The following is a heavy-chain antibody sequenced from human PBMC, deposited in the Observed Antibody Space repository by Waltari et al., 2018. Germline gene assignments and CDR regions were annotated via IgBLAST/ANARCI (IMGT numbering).Heavy chain of an antibody. CDR1: GYTFNSYY. CDR3: ARADFLEWLLESNY. CDR2: FNPSGGST. D-gene: IGHD3-3*01. J-gene: IGHJ4*02. V-gene: IGHV1-46*02. Sequence: QVQLVQSGAEVKKPGASGKVSCKASGYTFNSYYMHWVRQAPGQGLEWMGIFNPSGGSTSYAQKFQGRVTMTRDTSTSTVYMELSSLRSEDTAVYYCARADFLEWLLESNYWGQGTLVTVSS.